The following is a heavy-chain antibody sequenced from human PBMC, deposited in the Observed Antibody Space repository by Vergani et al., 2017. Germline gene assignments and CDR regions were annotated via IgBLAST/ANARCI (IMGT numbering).Heavy chain of an antibody. D-gene: IGHD5-18*01. V-gene: IGHV4-34*01. CDR3: AGGAIYSYGRYVIDY. Sequence: QVQLQQWGAGLLKPSETLSLTCAVYGGSFSGYYWSWIRQPPGKGLEWIGEINHSGSTNYNPSLKSRVTISVDTSKNQFSLKLSSVTAADTAVYYCAGGAIYSYGRYVIDYWGQGTMVTVSS. CDR1: GGSFSGYY. J-gene: IGHJ3*01. CDR2: INHSGST.